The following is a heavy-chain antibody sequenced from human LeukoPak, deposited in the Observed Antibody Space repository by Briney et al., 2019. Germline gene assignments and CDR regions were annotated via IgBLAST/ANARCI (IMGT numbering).Heavy chain of an antibody. J-gene: IGHJ6*03. CDR3: ASSPYSNYYYYMDV. CDR1: GFTFSSYS. Sequence: GGSLRLSCAASGFTFSSYSMNWVRQAPGKGLEWVANIRPDGSEKYYMDSVKGRLTISRDNAKNSLYLQMNSLRGEDTAVYYCASSPYSNYYYYMDVWGKGTTVTVSS. D-gene: IGHD4-11*01. V-gene: IGHV3-7*01. CDR2: IRPDGSEK.